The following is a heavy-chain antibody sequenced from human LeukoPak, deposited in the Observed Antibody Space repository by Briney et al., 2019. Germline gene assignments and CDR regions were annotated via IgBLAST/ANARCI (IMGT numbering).Heavy chain of an antibody. CDR3: ARGSGDFDY. V-gene: IGHV4-39*07. CDR1: GGSISSSSYY. Sequence: SETLSLTCTVSGGSISSSSYYWGWIRQPPGKGLEWIGSIYYSGSTYYNPSLKRRVTISVDTSKNQFSLKLSSVTAADTAVYYCARGSGDFDYWGQGTLVTVSS. CDR2: IYYSGST. J-gene: IGHJ4*02. D-gene: IGHD3-3*01.